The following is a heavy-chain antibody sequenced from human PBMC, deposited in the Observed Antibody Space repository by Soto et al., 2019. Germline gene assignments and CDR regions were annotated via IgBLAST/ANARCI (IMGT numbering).Heavy chain of an antibody. D-gene: IGHD1-26*01. CDR1: GDSISNS. CDR3: AREGSGGSNWFDP. J-gene: IGHJ5*02. CDR2: INTSGTT. Sequence: SETLSLTCTVSGDSISNSWSWIRQPAGKGLEWIGRINTSGTTNYNPSLKSRVSMSVDKSKNQLSLKLSSVTAADTAVYFWAREGSGGSNWFDPWGQGTLVTVSS. V-gene: IGHV4-4*07.